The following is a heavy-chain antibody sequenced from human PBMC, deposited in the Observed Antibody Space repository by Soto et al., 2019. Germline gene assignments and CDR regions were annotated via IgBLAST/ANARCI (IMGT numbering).Heavy chain of an antibody. D-gene: IGHD5-12*01. Sequence: PGESLRLSCAASGFTFSSYAMHWVRQAPGKGLEWVAVIWYDGSNKYYADSVKGRFTISRDNSKNTLYLQMNSLRAEDTAVYYCARDRVATRGPYYYYGMDVWGQGTTVTVSS. V-gene: IGHV3-33*08. CDR2: IWYDGSNK. CDR1: GFTFSSYA. CDR3: ARDRVATRGPYYYYGMDV. J-gene: IGHJ6*02.